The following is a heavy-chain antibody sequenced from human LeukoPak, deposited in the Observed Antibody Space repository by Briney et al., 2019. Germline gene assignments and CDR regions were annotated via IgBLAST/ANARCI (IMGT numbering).Heavy chain of an antibody. D-gene: IGHD1-26*01. J-gene: IGHJ4*02. V-gene: IGHV3-21*01. CDR2: ISSSSSYI. CDR1: GFTFNSYS. Sequence: GGSLRLSCAASGFTFNSYSMNWVRQAPGKGLEWVSSISSSSSYIYFADSVKGRFTISRDNAKNSLSLQMNSLRAEDTAVYYCARDRIVGATFDYWGQGTLVTVSS. CDR3: ARDRIVGATFDY.